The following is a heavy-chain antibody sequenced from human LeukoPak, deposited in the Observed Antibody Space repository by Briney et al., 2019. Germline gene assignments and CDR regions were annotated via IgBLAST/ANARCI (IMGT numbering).Heavy chain of an antibody. Sequence: GASVKVSCKASGYTFTSYDINWVRQATGQGLEWMGWMNPNSGNTGYAQKFQGRVTMTRNTSISTAYMELSSLRSEDTAVYYCAIPIMITFGGVIPTLDAFDIWGRGTMVTVAS. D-gene: IGHD3-16*02. J-gene: IGHJ3*02. CDR3: AIPIMITFGGVIPTLDAFDI. CDR2: MNPNSGNT. CDR1: GYTFTSYD. V-gene: IGHV1-8*01.